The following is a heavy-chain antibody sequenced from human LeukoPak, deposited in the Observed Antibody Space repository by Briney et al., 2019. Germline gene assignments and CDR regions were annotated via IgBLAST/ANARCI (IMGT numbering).Heavy chain of an antibody. Sequence: PGGSLRLSCSASGFTFISYAMNWVRQAPGQGLEWVAIISYGGNNQYYAESVKGRFTISRDNTKNTVYLQMNSLRPEDTAVYYCARAPDSSGYYYYFDYWGQGALVTVSS. D-gene: IGHD3-22*01. CDR2: ISYGGNNQ. CDR3: ARAPDSSGYYYYFDY. J-gene: IGHJ4*02. CDR1: GFTFISYA. V-gene: IGHV3-30-3*01.